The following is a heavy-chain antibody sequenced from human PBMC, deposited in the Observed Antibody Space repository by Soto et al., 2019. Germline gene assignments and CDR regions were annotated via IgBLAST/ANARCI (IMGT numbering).Heavy chain of an antibody. CDR1: GFTFRNYA. CDR3: AKDPNGDYVGAFDI. J-gene: IGHJ3*02. Sequence: EVQLLESGGNLIQPGGSLRLSCAASGFTFRNYAMSWVRQAPGAGPEWVSGISGSGGRTYYADSVKGRFTISRDNSNNALFLQMHSLRAEDTALYYCAKDPNGDYVGAFDIWGRGTMVTVSS. D-gene: IGHD4-17*01. CDR2: ISGSGGRT. V-gene: IGHV3-23*01.